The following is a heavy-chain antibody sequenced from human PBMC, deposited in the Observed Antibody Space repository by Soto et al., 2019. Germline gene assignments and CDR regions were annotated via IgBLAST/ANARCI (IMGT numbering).Heavy chain of an antibody. CDR2: MNPNSCNT. CDR3: ARKALRYFDWLPTDFDY. V-gene: IGHV1-8*01. D-gene: IGHD3-9*01. CDR1: GYTFTSYD. Sequence: QVQLVQSGAEVKKPGASVKVSCKASGYTFTSYDINWVRQATGQGLEWMGWMNPNSCNTGYAQKFQGRVTMTRNTSISTAYMELSSLRSEDTAVYYCARKALRYFDWLPTDFDYWGQGTLVTVSS. J-gene: IGHJ4*02.